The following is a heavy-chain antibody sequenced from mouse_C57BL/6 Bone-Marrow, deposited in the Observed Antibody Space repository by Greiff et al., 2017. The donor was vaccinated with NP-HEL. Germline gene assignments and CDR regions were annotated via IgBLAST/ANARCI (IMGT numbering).Heavy chain of an antibody. Sequence: DVQLVESGGDLVKPGGSLKLSCAASGFTFSSYGMSWVRQTPDKRLEWVATISSGGSYTYYPDSVKGRFTISRDNAKNTLYLQMSSLKSEDTAMYYCARHGTTVVATYLDYWGQGTTLTVSS. CDR2: ISSGGSYT. V-gene: IGHV5-6*01. D-gene: IGHD1-1*01. J-gene: IGHJ2*01. CDR3: ARHGTTVVATYLDY. CDR1: GFTFSSYG.